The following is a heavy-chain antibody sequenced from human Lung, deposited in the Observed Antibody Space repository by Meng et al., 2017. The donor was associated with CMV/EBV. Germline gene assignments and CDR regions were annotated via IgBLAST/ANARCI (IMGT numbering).Heavy chain of an antibody. CDR2: LYSSSET. J-gene: IGHJ4*02. CDR1: GFTGGGNS. Sequence: CAASGFTGGGNSRNWVRQGGGKGVEWVSILYSSSETYYPEYVKGRFSISRENSKNTLYFQMNSLRAEDTAIYYCARGSGSYQFDYWGQGTLVTVSS. V-gene: IGHV3-66*02. CDR3: ARGSGSYQFDY. D-gene: IGHD1-26*01.